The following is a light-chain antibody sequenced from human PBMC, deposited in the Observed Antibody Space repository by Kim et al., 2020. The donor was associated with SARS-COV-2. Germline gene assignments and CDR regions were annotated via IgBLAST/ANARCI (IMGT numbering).Light chain of an antibody. CDR3: NSRDSSGNHWV. CDR1: SLRSYY. Sequence: SSELTQDPAVSVALGQTVRITCQGDSLRSYYASWYQQKPGQAPVLVIYGKNNRPSGIPDRFSGSSPGHTASLTITGAPAEDEADYYCNSRDSSGNHWVF. V-gene: IGLV3-19*01. J-gene: IGLJ3*02. CDR2: GKN.